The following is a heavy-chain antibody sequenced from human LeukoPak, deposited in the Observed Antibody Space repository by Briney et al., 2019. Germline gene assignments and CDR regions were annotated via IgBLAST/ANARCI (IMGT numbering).Heavy chain of an antibody. Sequence: GGSLRLSCAASGFTFNTYWMHWVRPAPGKGLXWVSRINSDGXXXTXXXXVKGRFTIXXDNAKNTLYLQMNNLRADDTAVYYCARGRYYFEYWGQGTLVTVSS. CDR3: ARGRYYFEY. D-gene: IGHD4-17*01. V-gene: IGHV3-74*01. CDR2: INSDGXXX. J-gene: IGHJ4*02. CDR1: GFTFNTYW.